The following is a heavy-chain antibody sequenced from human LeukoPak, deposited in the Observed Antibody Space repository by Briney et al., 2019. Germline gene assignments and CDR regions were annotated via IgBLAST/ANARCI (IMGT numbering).Heavy chain of an antibody. V-gene: IGHV1-18*01. Sequence: GASVKVSCKASGYTFTSYGISWVRQAPGQGLEWMGWISAYNGNTNYAQKLQGRVTMTTDTSTSTAYMELRSLRSDDTAVYYCARRRLGVPAAEVDYWGQGTLVTVSS. CDR2: ISAYNGNT. CDR3: ARRRLGVPAAEVDY. D-gene: IGHD2-2*01. J-gene: IGHJ4*02. CDR1: GYTFTSYG.